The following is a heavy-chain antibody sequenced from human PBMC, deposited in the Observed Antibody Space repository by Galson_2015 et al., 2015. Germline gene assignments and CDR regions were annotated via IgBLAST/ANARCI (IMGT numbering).Heavy chain of an antibody. Sequence: SLRLSCAASGFTFSDYYMSWIRQAPGKGLEWVSYISSSGSTIYYADSVKGRFTISRDNAKNSLYLQMNSLRAEDTAVYYCARAYEQQLVPFDYWGQGTLVTVSS. CDR3: ARAYEQQLVPFDY. CDR1: GFTFSDYY. D-gene: IGHD6-13*01. V-gene: IGHV3-11*01. J-gene: IGHJ4*02. CDR2: ISSSGSTI.